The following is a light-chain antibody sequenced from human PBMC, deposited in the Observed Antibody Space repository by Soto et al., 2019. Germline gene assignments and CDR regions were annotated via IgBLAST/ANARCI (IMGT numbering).Light chain of an antibody. V-gene: IGKV3-20*01. Sequence: SPSSLSATVADRVTITCRASQSVSSNYLAWYHQKLGQAPRLLIYDASRRATGIPDRFSGSGSGTDFTLTISRLEPEDFVVYYCQPYCRSPTFGQGTKVDIK. CDR1: QSVSSNY. CDR2: DAS. CDR3: QPYCRSPT. J-gene: IGKJ1*01.